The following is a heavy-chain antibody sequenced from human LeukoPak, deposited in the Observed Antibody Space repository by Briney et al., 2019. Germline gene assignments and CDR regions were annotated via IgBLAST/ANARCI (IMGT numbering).Heavy chain of an antibody. CDR3: ARDAPSIAAQVDY. CDR2: ISSSGSTI. V-gene: IGHV3-48*03. Sequence: GGSLRLSCAAPGFTFSSYEMNWVRQAPGKGQEWISYISSSGSTIYYADSVKGRFTISRDNAKNSLYLQMNSLRAEDTAVYYCARDAPSIAAQVDYWGQGTLVTVSS. J-gene: IGHJ4*02. D-gene: IGHD6-13*01. CDR1: GFTFSSYE.